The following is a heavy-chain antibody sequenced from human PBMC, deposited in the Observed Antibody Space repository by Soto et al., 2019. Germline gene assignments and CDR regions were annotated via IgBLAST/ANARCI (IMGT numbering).Heavy chain of an antibody. D-gene: IGHD5-18*01. V-gene: IGHV3-23*01. CDR1: GFTFGSYA. J-gene: IGHJ3*02. CDR2: ISGSGGST. CDR3: AKDRRIQLWSHAFDI. Sequence: GGSLRLSCAASGFTFGSYAMSWVRQAPGKGLEWVSAISGSGGSTYYADSVKGRFTISRDNSKNTLYLQMNSLRAEDAAVYYCAKDRRIQLWSHAFDIWGQGTMVTVSS.